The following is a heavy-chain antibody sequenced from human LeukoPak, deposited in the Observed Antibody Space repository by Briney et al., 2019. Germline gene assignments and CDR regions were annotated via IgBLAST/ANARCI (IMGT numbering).Heavy chain of an antibody. J-gene: IGHJ4*02. CDR2: INKDGSEK. CDR3: ARDRLTGETIFDY. Sequence: PGGSLRLSCAASELSFSTSWMSWVRQAPGKGLEWVANINKDGSEKYYVDSVRGRFTISRDNAKNSLYLQMNSLRAEDTAVYYCARDRLTGETIFDYWGQGTLVTVSS. D-gene: IGHD7-27*01. V-gene: IGHV3-7*03. CDR1: ELSFSTSW.